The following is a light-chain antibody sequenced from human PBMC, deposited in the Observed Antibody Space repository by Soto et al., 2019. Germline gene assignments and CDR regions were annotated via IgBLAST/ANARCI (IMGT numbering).Light chain of an antibody. CDR2: DVS. J-gene: IGLJ1*01. Sequence: QSALTQPASVSGSPGQSITISCTGTSSDVGGYNYVSWHQQHPGKAPKLMIYDVSNRPSGVSNRFSGSKSGNTASLTISGLQAEDEADYYCSSYTSSSPLYVFGTGTKLTVL. CDR1: SSDVGGYNY. V-gene: IGLV2-14*01. CDR3: SSYTSSSPLYV.